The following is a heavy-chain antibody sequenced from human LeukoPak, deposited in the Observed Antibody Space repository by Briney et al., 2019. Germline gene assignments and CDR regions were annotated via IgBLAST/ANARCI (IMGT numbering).Heavy chain of an antibody. CDR2: IIPIFGTA. D-gene: IGHD6-6*01. CDR3: ARFYGSSSLRGHFDY. V-gene: IGHV1-69*13. CDR1: GGTFSSYA. J-gene: IGHJ4*02. Sequence: ASVKVSCKASGGTFSSYAISWVQQAPGQGLEWMGGIIPIFGTANYAQKFQGRVTITADESTSTAYMELSSLRSEDTAVYYCARFYGSSSLRGHFDYWGQGTLVTVSS.